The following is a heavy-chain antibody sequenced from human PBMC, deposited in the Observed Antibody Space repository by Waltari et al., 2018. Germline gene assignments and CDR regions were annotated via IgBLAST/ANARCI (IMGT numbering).Heavy chain of an antibody. CDR1: GGTFSSYA. CDR2: IIPIVGTA. Sequence: QVQLVQSGAEVKKPGSSVKVSCKASGGTFSSYAISWVRQAPGQGLEWMGGIIPIVGTANYAQKFQGRVTITADESTSTAYMELSSLRSEDTAVYYCARGGYCSGGSCYEYFQHWGQGTLVTVSS. CDR3: ARGGYCSGGSCYEYFQH. V-gene: IGHV1-69*01. J-gene: IGHJ1*01. D-gene: IGHD2-15*01.